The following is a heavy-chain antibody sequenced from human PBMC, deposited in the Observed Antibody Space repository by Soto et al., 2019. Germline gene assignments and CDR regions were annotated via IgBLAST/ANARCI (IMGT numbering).Heavy chain of an antibody. CDR2: IYEGGNT. CDR1: GGSIVSGGYC. Sequence: SETLSLTCAVSGGSIVSGGYCCVWIRQPPGKGLQWIGHIYEGGNTYYTPSLESRVAISTDKSKNQFSLRLSSVTAADTAVYYCVRRSPEDAFDIWGQGTMVTVSS. J-gene: IGHJ3*02. V-gene: IGHV4-30-2*01. CDR3: VRRSPEDAFDI.